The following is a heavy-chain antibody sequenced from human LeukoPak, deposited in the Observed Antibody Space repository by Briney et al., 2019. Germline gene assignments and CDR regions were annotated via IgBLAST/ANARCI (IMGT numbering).Heavy chain of an antibody. V-gene: IGHV1-69*13. J-gene: IGHJ4*02. CDR1: GGTFSSYA. Sequence: SVKVSCKASGGTFSSYAISWVRQAPGQGLEWMGGIIPIFGTANYAQKFQGRVTITADESTSTAYMELSSLRSEDTAVYYCASAYCSGGSCYFDYWGQGTLVTVSS. CDR2: IIPIFGTA. D-gene: IGHD2-15*01. CDR3: ASAYCSGGSCYFDY.